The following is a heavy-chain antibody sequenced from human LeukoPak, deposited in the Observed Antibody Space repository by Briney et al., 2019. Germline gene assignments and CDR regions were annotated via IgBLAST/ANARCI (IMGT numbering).Heavy chain of an antibody. J-gene: IGHJ6*03. Sequence: PGGSLRLSCAASGFTVSRKYMSWVRQAPGKGLEWVSVIYSDGNTNYADSVKGRFTISRDNAKNSLYLQMNSLRAEDTAVYYCARVASYSSSWYYYYYMDVWGKGTTVTVSS. CDR2: IYSDGNT. V-gene: IGHV3-53*01. D-gene: IGHD6-13*01. CDR3: ARVASYSSSWYYYYYMDV. CDR1: GFTVSRKY.